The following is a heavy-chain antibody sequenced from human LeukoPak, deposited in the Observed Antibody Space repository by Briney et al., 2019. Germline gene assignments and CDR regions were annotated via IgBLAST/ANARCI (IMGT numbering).Heavy chain of an antibody. CDR1: GGSISSYY. D-gene: IGHD6-13*01. CDR2: IYYRGST. CDR3: ARDHSSSSYGMDV. V-gene: IGHV4-59*12. J-gene: IGHJ6*02. Sequence: SETLSLTCTVSGGSISSYYWSWIRQPPGKGLEWIGYIYYRGSTNYNPSLKSRVTISVDRSKNQFSLKLSSVTAADTAVYYCARDHSSSSYGMDVWGQGTTVTVSS.